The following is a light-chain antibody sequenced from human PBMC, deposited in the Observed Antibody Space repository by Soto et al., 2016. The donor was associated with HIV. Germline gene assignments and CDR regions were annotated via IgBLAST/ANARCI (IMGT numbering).Light chain of an antibody. CDR3: QSADSSGTYVL. J-gene: IGLJ2*01. Sequence: SYELTQPPSVSVSPGQTASITCSGDTLPKQYAYWYQQKPGQAPVLVIYKDSERPSGIPERFSGSSSGTTVTSTISGVQAEDEADYYCQSADSSGTYVLFGGGTKLTVL. V-gene: IGLV3-25*03. CDR2: KDS. CDR1: TLPKQY.